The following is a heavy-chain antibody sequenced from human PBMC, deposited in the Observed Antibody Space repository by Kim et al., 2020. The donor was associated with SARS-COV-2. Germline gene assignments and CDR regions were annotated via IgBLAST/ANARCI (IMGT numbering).Heavy chain of an antibody. CDR3: ARRKGVLWFGEPKPFDY. V-gene: IGHV4-39*01. CDR1: GGSISSSSYY. CDR2: IYYSGST. D-gene: IGHD3-10*01. Sequence: SETLSLTCTVSGGSISSSSYYWGWIRQTPGKGLEWIGSIYYSGSTYYNPSLKSRVTISVDTSKNQFSLKLSSVTAADTAVYYCARRKGVLWFGEPKPFDYCGQGTLVTVSS. J-gene: IGHJ4*02.